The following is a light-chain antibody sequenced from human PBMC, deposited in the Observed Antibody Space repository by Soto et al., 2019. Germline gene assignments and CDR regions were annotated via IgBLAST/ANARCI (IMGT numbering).Light chain of an antibody. J-gene: IGLJ2*01. V-gene: IGLV1-47*01. CDR1: SSNIGSNF. CDR3: AAWDDSLSGVV. Sequence: QSVLTQPPSASGTPGQRVTISCSGSSSNIGSNFVYWYQQLPGTAPQLLIYRNNERPSGGPDGFSGSKSGTSASLAISGVRSEDDADYHCAAWDDSLSGVVFGGGTKLTVL. CDR2: RNN.